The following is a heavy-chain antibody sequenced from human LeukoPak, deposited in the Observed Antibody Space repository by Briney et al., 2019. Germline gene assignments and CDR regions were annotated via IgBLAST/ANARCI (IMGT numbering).Heavy chain of an antibody. V-gene: IGHV4-61*02. D-gene: IGHD5-12*01. J-gene: IGHJ4*02. CDR2: IYTSGST. CDR3: ARVSGYDWESFYDY. CDR1: GGSISSGTFY. Sequence: SETLSLTCTVSGGSISSGTFYWSWIRQPAGKGLEWIGRIYTSGSTNYNPSLKSRVTISVDTSKNQFSLKLSSVTAADTAMYYCARVSGYDWESFYDYWGQGSLVTVSS.